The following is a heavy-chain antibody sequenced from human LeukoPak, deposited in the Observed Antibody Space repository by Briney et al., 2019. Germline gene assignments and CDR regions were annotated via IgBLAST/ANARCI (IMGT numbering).Heavy chain of an antibody. V-gene: IGHV1-24*01. J-gene: IGHJ4*02. CDR2: FDPEDGET. CDR3: ATGTGSFDY. D-gene: IGHD3-10*01. Sequence: GSSVKVSCKVSGYTLTELSMHWVRQAPGKGLEWMGVFDPEDGETIYAQKFQGRVTMTEDTSTDTAYMEPSRLRSEDTAVYYCATGTGSFDYWGQGTLVTVSS. CDR1: GYTLTELS.